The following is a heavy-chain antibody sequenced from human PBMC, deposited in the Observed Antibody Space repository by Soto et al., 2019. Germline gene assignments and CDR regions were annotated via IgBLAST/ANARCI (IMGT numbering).Heavy chain of an antibody. CDR1: GFTFSSYW. CDR3: ARDGPGYCSSTSCFSFDY. CDR2: IKQDGSEK. Sequence: EVQLVESGGGLVQPGGSLRLSCAASGFTFSSYWMSWVRQAPGKGLEWVANIKQDGSEKYYVDSVKGRFTISRDNAKNSLYLQMNSLRAEDTAVYYCARDGPGYCSSTSCFSFDYWGQGTLVTVSS. J-gene: IGHJ4*02. V-gene: IGHV3-7*03. D-gene: IGHD2-2*01.